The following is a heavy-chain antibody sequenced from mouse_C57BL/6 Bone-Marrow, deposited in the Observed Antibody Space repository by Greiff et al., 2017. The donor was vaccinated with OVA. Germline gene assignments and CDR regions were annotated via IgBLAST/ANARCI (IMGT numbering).Heavy chain of an antibody. CDR3: ARDDYYWYFDV. CDR1: GFTFSDLY. J-gene: IGHJ1*03. V-gene: IGHV7-1*01. Sequence: EVQRVESGGGLVQSGRSLRLSCATSGFTFSDLYMEWVRHAPGKGLEWIAASRNKANDYTTEYSASVKGRFIVSRDTSQSILYLQMNALRAEDTAIYYCARDDYYWYFDVWGTGTTVTVSS. CDR2: SRNKANDYTT.